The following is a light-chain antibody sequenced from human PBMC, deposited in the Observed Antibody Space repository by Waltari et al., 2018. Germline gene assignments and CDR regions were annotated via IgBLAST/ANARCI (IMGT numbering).Light chain of an antibody. J-gene: IGKJ4*01. CDR1: QSVTSIS. Sequence: EIVLTQSPGTLSLSPGERATLSCRASQSVTSISLTWYQQKRGQAPRLLIYGTSSRATGIPDRFSGSGSGTDFTRTISRLEPEDFAVYYCQQYDGEVLTFGGGTKVEI. CDR2: GTS. CDR3: QQYDGEVLT. V-gene: IGKV3-20*01.